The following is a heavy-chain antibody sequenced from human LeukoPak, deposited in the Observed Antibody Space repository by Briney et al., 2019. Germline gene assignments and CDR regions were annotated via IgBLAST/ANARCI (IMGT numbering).Heavy chain of an antibody. D-gene: IGHD6-13*01. CDR1: GFTFSDYY. J-gene: IGHJ5*02. CDR2: ISTDSSSA. V-gene: IGHV3-11*03. Sequence: GRSLRLSCAASGFTFSDYYMSWIRQAPGKGLEWISYISTDSSSADYADSVKGRFTISRDNAKNSLYLQINSLRAEDTAVYYCARSPPYSKLRFDPWGQGTLVTVSS. CDR3: ARSPPYSKLRFDP.